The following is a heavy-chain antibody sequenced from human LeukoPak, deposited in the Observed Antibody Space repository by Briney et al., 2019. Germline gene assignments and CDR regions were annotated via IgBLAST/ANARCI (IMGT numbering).Heavy chain of an antibody. CDR2: ISAYNGNT. J-gene: IGHJ4*02. D-gene: IGHD2-2*02. Sequence: ASVKVSCKASGYTFTSYGISWVRQAPGQGLEWMGWISAYNGNTNYARKLQGRVTMTTDTSTSTAYMELRSLRSDDTAVYYCARAYCSSTSCYNFADYWGQGTLVTVSS. V-gene: IGHV1-18*01. CDR3: ARAYCSSTSCYNFADY. CDR1: GYTFTSYG.